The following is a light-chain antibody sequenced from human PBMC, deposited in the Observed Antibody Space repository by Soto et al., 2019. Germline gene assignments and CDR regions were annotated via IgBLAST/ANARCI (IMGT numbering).Light chain of an antibody. CDR2: GDS. V-gene: IGLV1-40*01. CDR1: SSNIGAGYD. CDR3: QSYDSSLSGSL. J-gene: IGLJ2*01. Sequence: QSVLTQPPSVSGAPGQRVTISCTGGSSNIGAGYDVHWYQQFPGTAPKLLIYGDSNRPSGVPDRFSGSKSGTSASLAITGLQAEDEADYYCQSYDSSLSGSLFGGGTKVTVL.